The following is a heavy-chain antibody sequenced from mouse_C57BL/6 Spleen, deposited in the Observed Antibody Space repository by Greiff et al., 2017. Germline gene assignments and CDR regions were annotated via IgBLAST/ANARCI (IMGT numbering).Heavy chain of an antibody. V-gene: IGHV5-9-1*02. D-gene: IGHD2-1*01. J-gene: IGHJ2*01. Sequence: EVHLVESGQGLVKPGGSLKLSCAASGFTFSSYAMSWVRQTPEKRLEWVAYISSGGDYIYYADTVKGRFTISRDNARNTLYLQMSSLKSEDTAMLYCTRGDGNCSGYFDYWGQGTTLTVSS. CDR2: ISSGGDYI. CDR1: GFTFSSYA. CDR3: TRGDGNCSGYFDY.